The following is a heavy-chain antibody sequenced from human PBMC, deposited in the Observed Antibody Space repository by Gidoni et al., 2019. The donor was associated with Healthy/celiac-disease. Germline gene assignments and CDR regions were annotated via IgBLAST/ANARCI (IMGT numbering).Heavy chain of an antibody. CDR2: INHSGRT. J-gene: IGHJ4*02. Sequence: QVQLQQWGAGLLKPSETLSPTCAVYGGSFSGYSWSLIRQPPGKGLEWIGEINHSGRTNHTPSLKSRVTISLDTSKNQFSLKLSSVTAADTAVYYCARCMYGSGMTAYFDYWGQGTLVTVSS. D-gene: IGHD3-10*01. CDR1: GGSFSGYS. V-gene: IGHV4-34*01. CDR3: ARCMYGSGMTAYFDY.